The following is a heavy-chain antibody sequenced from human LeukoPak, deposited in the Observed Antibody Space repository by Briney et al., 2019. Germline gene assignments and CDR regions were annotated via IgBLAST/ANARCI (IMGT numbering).Heavy chain of an antibody. CDR3: ASDFAGTTSRYNCYAMDV. V-gene: IGHV1-2*02. J-gene: IGHJ6*02. Sequence: ASVRVSCKASGYSFTDHSMHWVRQARGQGLEWMGWITPNSGGTNYAQKFQGRVTMTRDPSISTAYMELSRLRSDDTAVYYCASDFAGTTSRYNCYAMDVWGQGTTVTVSS. D-gene: IGHD1-7*01. CDR1: GYSFTDHS. CDR2: ITPNSGGT.